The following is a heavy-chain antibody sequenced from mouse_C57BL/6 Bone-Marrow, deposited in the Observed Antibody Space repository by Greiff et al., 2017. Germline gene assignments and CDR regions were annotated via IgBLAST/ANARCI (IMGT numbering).Heavy chain of an antibody. CDR3: ARDPGWAY. J-gene: IGHJ3*01. Sequence: QVQLMQPGAELVRPGSSLKLSCTASGYTFTSYWMAWVHQKPGQGLEWIGNIYTSDSETHYTQKVKEKGTLTVDKSSSTAYMQLSSLTSEDSAVYDCARDPGWAYWGQGTLVTVSA. V-gene: IGHV1-61*01. CDR1: GYTFTSYW. CDR2: IYTSDSET. D-gene: IGHD1-1*02.